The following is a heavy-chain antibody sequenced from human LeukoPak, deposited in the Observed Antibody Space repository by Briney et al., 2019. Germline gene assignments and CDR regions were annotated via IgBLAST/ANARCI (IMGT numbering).Heavy chain of an antibody. V-gene: IGHV4-4*07. D-gene: IGHD2-2*01. Sequence: PSETLSLTCTVSGGPITTYYLSWIRQSAGLGLEWIGRISGSGVITYNPSLKSRVILSLDTSKNQFSLKLSSVTAADTAVYYCARFSSSTSTPFGPWGQGTLVTVSS. CDR2: ISGSGVI. CDR1: GGPITTYY. J-gene: IGHJ5*02. CDR3: ARFSSSTSTPFGP.